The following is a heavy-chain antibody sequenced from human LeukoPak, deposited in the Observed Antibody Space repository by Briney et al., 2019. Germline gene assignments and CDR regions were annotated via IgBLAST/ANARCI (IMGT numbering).Heavy chain of an antibody. D-gene: IGHD5-12*01. CDR1: GFTFSTYP. J-gene: IGHJ4*02. Sequence: GSLRLSCSASGFTFSTYPMHWVRQAPGKGLEWIGCIYTSGSTNYNPSLKSRVTMSVDTSKNQFSLKLSSVTAADTAVYYCARETSGYDVLGLDYWGREPWSPSPQ. V-gene: IGHV4-4*07. CDR3: ARETSGYDVLGLDY. CDR2: IYTSGST.